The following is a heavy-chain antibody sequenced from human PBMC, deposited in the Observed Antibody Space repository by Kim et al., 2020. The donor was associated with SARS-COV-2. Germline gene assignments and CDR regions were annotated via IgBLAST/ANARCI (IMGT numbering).Heavy chain of an antibody. J-gene: IGHJ4*02. D-gene: IGHD3-10*01. CDR2: IIVGNGNT. V-gene: IGHV1-3*01. CDR3: VKGGGGSGTVPLDY. Sequence: ASVKVSCKASGYTFANYAIHWVRQAPEQSLEWMGWIIVGNGNTRYSQKYQGRVTFTTDISATTAYMDLSSLKPEDTALYYCVKGGGGSGTVPLDYWGQGT. CDR1: GYTFANYA.